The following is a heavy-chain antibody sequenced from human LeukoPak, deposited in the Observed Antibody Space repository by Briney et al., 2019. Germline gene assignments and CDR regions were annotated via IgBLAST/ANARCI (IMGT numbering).Heavy chain of an antibody. Sequence: SETLSLTCAVYGGSFSGYYWSWIRQPPGKGLEWIGEINHSGSTNYNPSLKSQVTISVDTSKNQFSLKLGSVTAADTAVYYCASRRGPFDYWGQGTLVTVSS. J-gene: IGHJ4*02. CDR3: ASRRGPFDY. CDR1: GGSFSGYY. V-gene: IGHV4-34*01. CDR2: INHSGST.